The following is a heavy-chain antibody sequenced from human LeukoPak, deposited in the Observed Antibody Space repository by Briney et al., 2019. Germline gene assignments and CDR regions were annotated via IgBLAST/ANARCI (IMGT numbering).Heavy chain of an antibody. Sequence: PGGSLRLSCAPSGFTFSSNYMSWVRQAPGKGLEWVSVIYIGGSTYFADSVKGRITISRDNSKNTLYLQMNSLSAEDTAVYYCASGVTRYYFDYWGQGTLVTVSS. CDR1: GFTFSSNY. V-gene: IGHV3-53*01. D-gene: IGHD3-10*01. CDR2: IYIGGST. J-gene: IGHJ4*02. CDR3: ASGVTRYYFDY.